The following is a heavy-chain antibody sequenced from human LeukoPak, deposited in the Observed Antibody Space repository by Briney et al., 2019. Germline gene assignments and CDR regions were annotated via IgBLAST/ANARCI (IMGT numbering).Heavy chain of an antibody. J-gene: IGHJ4*02. Sequence: SETLSLTCAVYGGSFSGYYWSWIRQPPGKGLEWIGEINHSGSTNYNPSIKSRVTISVDTSKNQFSLKLSSVTAADTAVYYCARGPGGSYFVGWGQGTLVSVSS. CDR3: ARGPGGSYFVG. D-gene: IGHD1-26*01. V-gene: IGHV4-34*01. CDR2: INHSGST. CDR1: GGSFSGYY.